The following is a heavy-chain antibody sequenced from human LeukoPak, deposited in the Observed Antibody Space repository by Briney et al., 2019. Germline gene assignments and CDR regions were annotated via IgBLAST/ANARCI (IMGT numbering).Heavy chain of an antibody. J-gene: IGHJ3*02. V-gene: IGHV4-34*01. CDR2: INPSGST. CDR1: GGSFSGYH. CDR3: ARALIAARGAFDI. Sequence: SETLSLTCAVYGGSFSGYHWTWIRQSPGKGLEWIGDINPSGSTYYNPSLKSRVTISVDTSKNQFSLKLSSVTAADTAVYYCARALIAARGAFDIWGQGTMVTVSS. D-gene: IGHD6-6*01.